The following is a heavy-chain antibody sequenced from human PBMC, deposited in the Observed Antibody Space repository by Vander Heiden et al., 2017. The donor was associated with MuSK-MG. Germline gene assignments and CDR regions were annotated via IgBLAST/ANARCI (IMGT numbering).Heavy chain of an antibody. V-gene: IGHV1-2*02. CDR3: ARAPIVVVPAAMIDWFDP. D-gene: IGHD2-2*01. Sequence: QVQLVQSGAEVKQPGASVKVSCKASGYTFTGYYMHWVRQAPGQGLEWMGWINPNSGGTNYAQKFQGRVTMTRDTSISTAYMELSRLRSDDTAVYYCARAPIVVVPAAMIDWFDPWGQGTLVTVSS. J-gene: IGHJ5*02. CDR1: GYTFTGYY. CDR2: INPNSGGT.